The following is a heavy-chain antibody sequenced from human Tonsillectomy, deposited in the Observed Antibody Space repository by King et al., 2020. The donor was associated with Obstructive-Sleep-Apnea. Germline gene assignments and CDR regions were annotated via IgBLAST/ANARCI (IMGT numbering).Heavy chain of an antibody. J-gene: IGHJ4*02. D-gene: IGHD3-9*01. CDR1: GFTFSSYA. CDR3: AKMSPHILTGYSH. CDR2: ISGSGGST. Sequence: VQLVESGGGLEQPGGSLRLSCAASGFTFSSYAMSWVRQVPGKGLEWVSDISGSGGSTNYADSVKGRFTISRDNSKNTLYLQMNSLRAEDTAVYYCAKMSPHILTGYSHWGQGTLVTVSS. V-gene: IGHV3-23*04.